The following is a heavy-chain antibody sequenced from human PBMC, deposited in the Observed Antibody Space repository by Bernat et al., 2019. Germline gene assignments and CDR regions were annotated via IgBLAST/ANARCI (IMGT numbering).Heavy chain of an antibody. D-gene: IGHD3-22*01. V-gene: IGHV3-30*18. Sequence: QVQLVESGGGVVQPGRSLRLSCAASGFTFSSYGMHWVRQAPGKGLEWVAVISYDGSNKYYADSVKGRFTISRDNSKNTLYLKMNSLRAEDTAVYYCAKTRGHYDSSGYYYGGGFDYWGQGTLVTVSS. CDR2: ISYDGSNK. J-gene: IGHJ4*02. CDR3: AKTRGHYDSSGYYYGGGFDY. CDR1: GFTFSSYG.